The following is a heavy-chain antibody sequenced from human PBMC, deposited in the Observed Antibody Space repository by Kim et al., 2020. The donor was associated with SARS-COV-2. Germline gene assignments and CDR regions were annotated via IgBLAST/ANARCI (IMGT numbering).Heavy chain of an antibody. Sequence: SETLSLTCAVYGGSFSGYYWSWIRQPPGKGLEWIGEINHSGSTNYNPSLKSRVTISVDTSKNQFSLKLTSVTAADTAVYYCARGRLGDYPAPVDYWGQGTLVTVSS. V-gene: IGHV4-34*01. CDR3: ARGRLGDYPAPVDY. D-gene: IGHD4-17*01. CDR1: GGSFSGYY. J-gene: IGHJ4*02. CDR2: INHSGST.